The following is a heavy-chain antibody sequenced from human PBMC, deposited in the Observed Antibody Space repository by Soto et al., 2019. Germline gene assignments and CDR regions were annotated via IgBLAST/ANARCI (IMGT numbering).Heavy chain of an antibody. D-gene: IGHD6-13*01. Sequence: ASAKVSCKVSGYTLTELSMHWVRQAPGKGLEWMGGFDPEDGETIYAQKFQGRVTMTEDTSTDTAYMELSSLRSEDTAVYYCATDRVESSSWYDYGMDVWGQGTTVTVSS. CDR1: GYTLTELS. V-gene: IGHV1-24*01. CDR2: FDPEDGET. J-gene: IGHJ6*02. CDR3: ATDRVESSSWYDYGMDV.